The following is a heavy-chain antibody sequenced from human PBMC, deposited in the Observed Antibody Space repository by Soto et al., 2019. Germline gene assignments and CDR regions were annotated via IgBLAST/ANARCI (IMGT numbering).Heavy chain of an antibody. V-gene: IGHV1-18*01. CDR3: ARSPGYGDYIWFDP. D-gene: IGHD4-17*01. CDR2: ISAYNGNT. Sequence: ASVKVSFKASGYTFTSYGISWVRQAPGQGLEWMGWISAYNGNTNYAQKLQGRVTMTTDTSTSTAYMELRSLRSDDTAVYYCARSPGYGDYIWFDPWGQGTLVTVSS. CDR1: GYTFTSYG. J-gene: IGHJ5*02.